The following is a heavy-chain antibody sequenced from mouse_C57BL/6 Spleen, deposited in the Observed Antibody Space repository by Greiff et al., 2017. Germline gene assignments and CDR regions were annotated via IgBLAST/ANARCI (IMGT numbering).Heavy chain of an antibody. Sequence: QVQLQQSGAELVRPGTSVKMSCKASGYTFTNYWIGWAKQRPGHGLEWIGDIYPGGGYTNYNEKFKGKATLTADKSSSTAYMQFSSLTSEDSAIDYCARSLGIYYYGSSYGYFDYWGQGTTLTVSS. CDR1: GYTFTNYW. CDR2: IYPGGGYT. J-gene: IGHJ2*01. D-gene: IGHD1-1*01. CDR3: ARSLGIYYYGSSYGYFDY. V-gene: IGHV1-63*01.